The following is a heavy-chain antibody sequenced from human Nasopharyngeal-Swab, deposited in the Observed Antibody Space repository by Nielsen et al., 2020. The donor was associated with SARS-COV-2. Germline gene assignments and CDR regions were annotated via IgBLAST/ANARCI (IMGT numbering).Heavy chain of an antibody. CDR2: INHSGST. CDR3: ARGLNPRYCSSTSCKWRGYYYYGMDV. Sequence: GSLRLSCAVYGGSFSGYYWSWIRQPPGKGLEWIGEINHSGSTNYNPSLKSRVTISVDTSKNQFSLKLSSVTAADTAVYYCARGLNPRYCSSTSCKWRGYYYYGMDVWGQGTTVTVSS. J-gene: IGHJ6*02. CDR1: GGSFSGYY. V-gene: IGHV4-34*01. D-gene: IGHD2-2*01.